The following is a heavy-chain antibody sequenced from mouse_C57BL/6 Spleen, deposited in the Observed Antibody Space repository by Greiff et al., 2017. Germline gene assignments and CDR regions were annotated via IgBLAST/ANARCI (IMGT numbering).Heavy chain of an antibody. D-gene: IGHD2-4*01. V-gene: IGHV5-17*01. CDR3: ARDDYDRYFDV. CDR1: GFTFSDSG. CDR2: ISSGSSTI. Sequence: EVMLVESGGGLVKPGGSLKLSCAASGFTFSDSGMHWVRQAPEKGLEWVAYISSGSSTIYYADTVKGRFTISSDHAKHTLFLQMTSLRSKDMAMYYCARDDYDRYFDVWGTGTTVTVSS. J-gene: IGHJ1*03.